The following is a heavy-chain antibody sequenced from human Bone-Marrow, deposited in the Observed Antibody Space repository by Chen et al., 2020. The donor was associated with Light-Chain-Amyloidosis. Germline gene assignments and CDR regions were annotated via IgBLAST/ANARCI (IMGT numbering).Heavy chain of an antibody. V-gene: IGHV3-74*01. CDR1: GFTFRTSW. J-gene: IGHJ4*02. Sequence: DVQMLGSGGGLVQPGGSLRLTCAASGFTFRTSWMNWVRQAPGKGLVWVSRINPDGTRVDYADSVRGRFTISRDDAKGTVYLQMNSLRAEDTAVYYCSREFTGYDDYWGQGTLVTVSS. D-gene: IGHD5-12*01. CDR2: INPDGTRV. CDR3: SREFTGYDDY.